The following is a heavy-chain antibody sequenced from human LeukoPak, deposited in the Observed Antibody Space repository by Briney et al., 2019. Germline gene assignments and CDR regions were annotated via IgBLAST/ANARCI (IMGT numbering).Heavy chain of an antibody. CDR3: ARFPNTAMVMGLEYYYYGMDV. CDR2: INPSGGST. CDR1: GYTLTSYY. J-gene: IGHJ6*02. V-gene: IGHV1-46*01. D-gene: IGHD5-18*01. Sequence: ASVKVSCKASGYTLTSYYMHWVRQAPGQGLEWMGIINPSGGSTSYAQKFQGRVTMTRDTSTSTVYMELSSLRSEDTAVYYCARFPNTAMVMGLEYYYYGMDVWGQGTTVTVSS.